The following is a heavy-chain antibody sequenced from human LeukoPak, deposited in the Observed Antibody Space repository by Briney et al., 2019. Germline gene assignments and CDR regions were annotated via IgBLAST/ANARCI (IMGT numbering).Heavy chain of an antibody. CDR3: VRGGDIGFDY. J-gene: IGHJ4*02. V-gene: IGHV3-13*01. Sequence: GGSLRLSCAASGYTFRTYDMHWVRQATGKGLEWVSSIGSAGDTYYAGSVKGRFTISGENVKNSLYLQMNSLRDGDTAVYYCVRGGDIGFDYWGQGTLVTVSS. CDR1: GYTFRTYD. D-gene: IGHD3-16*01. CDR2: IGSAGDT.